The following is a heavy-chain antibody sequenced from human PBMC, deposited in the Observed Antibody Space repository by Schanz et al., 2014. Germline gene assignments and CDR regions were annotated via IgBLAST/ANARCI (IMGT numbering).Heavy chain of an antibody. J-gene: IGHJ3*01. D-gene: IGHD7-27*01. Sequence: QVRLVESGGGVVQPGRSLRLSCAASGFNFGSHGMHWVRQAPGKGLEWVAVISYDGSFKNYADSVRGRITMSRDNSKNTMYLQINSLGADDTAVYYCARELPGVVAFDFWGQGTMVTVSS. V-gene: IGHV3-33*01. CDR2: ISYDGSFK. CDR1: GFNFGSHG. CDR3: ARELPGVVAFDF.